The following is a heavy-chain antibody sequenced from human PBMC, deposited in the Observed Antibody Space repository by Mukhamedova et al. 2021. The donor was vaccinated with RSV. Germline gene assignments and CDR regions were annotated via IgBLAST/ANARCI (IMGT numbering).Heavy chain of an antibody. D-gene: IGHD3-22*01. J-gene: IGHJ3*02. CDR2: IIPIFGTA. CDR3: ARDNDSSGYYLDAFDI. V-gene: IGHV1-69*01. Sequence: APGQGLEWMGGIIPIFGTANYAQKFQGRVTITADESTSTAYMELSSLRSEDTAVYYCARDNDSSGYYLDAFDILGQ.